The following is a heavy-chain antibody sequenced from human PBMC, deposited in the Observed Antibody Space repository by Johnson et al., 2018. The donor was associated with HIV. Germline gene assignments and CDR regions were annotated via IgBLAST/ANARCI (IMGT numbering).Heavy chain of an antibody. D-gene: IGHD2-2*01. J-gene: IGHJ3*02. CDR2: IASRDTPI. V-gene: IGHV3-11*04. Sequence: QMQLVESGGGLVKPGGSLRLSCAASVFTFSDYYMSWIRQAPGKGLEWVSYIASRDTPIYHPDSVMGRFFLSSDKSTIALYLQRNSLRAEDTAVYYCTRGLDSYASTGFRSASFDIWGQGTMVIVSP. CDR3: TRGLDSYASTGFRSASFDI. CDR1: VFTFSDYY.